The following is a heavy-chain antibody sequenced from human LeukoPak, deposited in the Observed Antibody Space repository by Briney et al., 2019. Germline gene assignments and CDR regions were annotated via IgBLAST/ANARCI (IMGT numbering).Heavy chain of an antibody. J-gene: IGHJ4*02. CDR3: ARETPSDSSGYYYDY. D-gene: IGHD3-22*01. Sequence: GGSLRLSCVASGFTFSSYGMHWVRQAPGKGMEWVAVISSDGSSKYYIDSVKGRVTIARDNSKNTLYLQMGSLRAEDMAVYYCARETPSDSSGYYYDYWGQGTLVTVSS. CDR2: ISSDGSSK. V-gene: IGHV3-30*03. CDR1: GFTFSSYG.